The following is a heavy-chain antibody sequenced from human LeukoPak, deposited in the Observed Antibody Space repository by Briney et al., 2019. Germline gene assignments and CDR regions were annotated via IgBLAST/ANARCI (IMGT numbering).Heavy chain of an antibody. CDR3: ARGHCSSPSCYRNWFDP. J-gene: IGHJ5*02. D-gene: IGHD2-2*01. CDR1: VGSISTYY. CDR2: IYYSGST. Sequence: SETLSLTCTVSVGSISTYYWNWIRQPPGKGLEWIGYIYYSGSTSYNPSLKSRVTISVDTSKNQFSLKLSSVTAADTAVYYCARGHCSSPSCYRNWFDPWGQGTLVTVSS. V-gene: IGHV4-59*01.